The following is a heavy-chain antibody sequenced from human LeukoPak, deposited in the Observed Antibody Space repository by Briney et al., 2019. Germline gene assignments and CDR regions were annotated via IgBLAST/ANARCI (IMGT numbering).Heavy chain of an antibody. V-gene: IGHV3-7*01. CDR3: ARTRGGAFDI. CDR1: GFTFSTYW. J-gene: IGHJ3*02. CDR2: IKQDGSEK. D-gene: IGHD2-15*01. Sequence: AGGSLRLSCAASGFTFSTYWMHWVRRAPGKGLEWVANIKQDGSEKYYVDSVKGRFTISRDNAKNSLYLQMNSLRAEDTAVYYCARTRGGAFDIWGQGTMVTVSS.